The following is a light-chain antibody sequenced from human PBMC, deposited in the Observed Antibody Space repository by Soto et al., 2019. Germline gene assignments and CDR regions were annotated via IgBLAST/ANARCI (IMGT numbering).Light chain of an antibody. CDR3: QAYDYSLTAFV. J-gene: IGLJ3*02. CDR1: NSDLGAGYD. Sequence: QSALTQPPSVSGAPGQRVTISCTGNNSDLGAGYDVHWYQQLPGAAPKLVIFGNRNRPSGVPERFSGSKSGTSASLAITGLQAEDDADYYCQAYDYSLTAFVFGGGTQLTVL. CDR2: GNR. V-gene: IGLV1-40*01.